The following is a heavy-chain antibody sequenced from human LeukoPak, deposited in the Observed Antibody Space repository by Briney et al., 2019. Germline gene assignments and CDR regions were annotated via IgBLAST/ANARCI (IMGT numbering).Heavy chain of an antibody. CDR3: VKAQIAEENDY. J-gene: IGHJ4*02. V-gene: IGHV3-64D*06. CDR1: GFTFSSYA. D-gene: IGHD6-13*01. CDR2: ISSNGGST. Sequence: GGSLRLSCSASGFTFSSYAMHWVRQAPGKGLEYVSAISSNGGSTYYADSVKGRFTISRDNSKNTLYLQMSSLRAEDTAVYYCVKAQIAEENDYWGQGTLVTVSS.